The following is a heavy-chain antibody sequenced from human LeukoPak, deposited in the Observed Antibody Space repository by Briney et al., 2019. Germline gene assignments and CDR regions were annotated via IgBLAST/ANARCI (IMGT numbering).Heavy chain of an antibody. CDR1: GYTFTSYA. V-gene: IGHV7-4-1*02. D-gene: IGHD3-3*01. CDR3: ARDPKLRFLGYYYMDV. Sequence: ASVKVSCKASGYTFTSYAMNWVRQAPGQGLEWMGWINTNTGNPTYAQGFTGRFVFSLDTSVSTAYLQISSLKAEDTAVYYCARDPKLRFLGYYYMDVWGKGTTVTVSS. CDR2: INTNTGNP. J-gene: IGHJ6*03.